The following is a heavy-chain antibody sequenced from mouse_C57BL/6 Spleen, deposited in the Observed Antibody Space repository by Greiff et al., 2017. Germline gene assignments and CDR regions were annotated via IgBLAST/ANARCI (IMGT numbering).Heavy chain of an antibody. CDR2: IDPEDGET. V-gene: IGHV14-2*01. J-gene: IGHJ2*01. CDR1: GFTFTDYS. CDR3: DSSRVITTDDYGY. D-gene: IGHD1-1*01. Sequence: VQLQQSGAELVKPGASVKLSCTASGFTFTDYSMHWVKQRPEQGLEWIGRIDPEDGETKYAPKFQGKATITADTSSTTAYLQLSSLTSEDTDVCYCDSSRVITTDDYGYWGQGTTLTVSS.